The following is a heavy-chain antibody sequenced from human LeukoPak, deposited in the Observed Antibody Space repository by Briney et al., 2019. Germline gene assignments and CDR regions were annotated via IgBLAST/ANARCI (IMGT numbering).Heavy chain of an antibody. CDR3: ARGKTGTTPGSYYYMDV. D-gene: IGHD1-7*01. J-gene: IGHJ6*03. Sequence: GASVKVSCKASGYTFTGYYMHRVRQAPGQGLEWMGRMNPNSGNTGYAQKFQGRVTMTRNTSISTAYMELSSLRSEDTAVYYCARGKTGTTPGSYYYMDVWGKGTTVTVSS. V-gene: IGHV1-8*02. CDR1: GYTFTGYY. CDR2: MNPNSGNT.